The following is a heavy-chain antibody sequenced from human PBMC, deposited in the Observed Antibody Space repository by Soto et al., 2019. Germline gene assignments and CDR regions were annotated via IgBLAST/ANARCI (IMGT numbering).Heavy chain of an antibody. D-gene: IGHD2-2*02. J-gene: IGHJ4*02. CDR2: ISAGGST. Sequence: PGGSLRLSCTASGFTFSDYAMSWVRQPPGKGLQWVSVISAGGSTYYADSVKGRFTVSRANSKNTLCLQMNSLRAEDTAVYYCANVPIWCSSTSCYTEGFDYWGQGTLVTVSS. CDR3: ANVPIWCSSTSCYTEGFDY. V-gene: IGHV3-23*01. CDR1: GFTFSDYA.